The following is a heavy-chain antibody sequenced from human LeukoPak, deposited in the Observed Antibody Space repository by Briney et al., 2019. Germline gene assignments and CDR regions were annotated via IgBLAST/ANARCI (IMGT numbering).Heavy chain of an antibody. CDR3: ARDLYRGYDELSIVVDYDY. J-gene: IGHJ4*02. V-gene: IGHV1-2*02. CDR1: GYTFTGYY. Sequence: VASVTVSCKASGYTFTGYYMHWVRQAPGQGLGWMGWINPNSGGTNYAQNFQGRVTMTRDTSISTAYMELSRLRSDDTAVYYCARDLYRGYDELSIVVDYDYWGQGTLVTVSS. CDR2: INPNSGGT. D-gene: IGHD5-12*01.